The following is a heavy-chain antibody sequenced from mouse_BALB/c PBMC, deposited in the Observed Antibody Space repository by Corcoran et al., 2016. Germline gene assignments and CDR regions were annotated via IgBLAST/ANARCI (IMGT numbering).Heavy chain of an antibody. CDR1: GYTFTNYG. CDR2: INTYTGEP. J-gene: IGHJ4*01. V-gene: IGHV9-3-1*01. CDR3: AREPYAMDY. Sequence: QIQLVQSGPELKKPGETVKISCKASGYTFTNYGMNWVKPAPGKGLKWMGWINTYTGEPIYADDFKGRFAFSLETSASTASLQINNLKNEDTATYFCAREPYAMDYWGQGTSVTVSS.